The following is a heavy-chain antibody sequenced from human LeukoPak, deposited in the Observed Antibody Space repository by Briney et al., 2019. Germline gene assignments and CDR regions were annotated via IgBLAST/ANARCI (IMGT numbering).Heavy chain of an antibody. D-gene: IGHD1-26*01. CDR3: ARTKEWELLHY. CDR2: INPNSGGT. CDR1: GYTFTGNY. Sequence: ASVRVSCKTSGYTFTGNYIHWVRQAPGQGLEWMGWINPNSGGTNYAQKFQGRVTMTRDTSISTAYMELSRLRSDDTAVYYCARTKEWELLHYWGQGTLVTVSS. J-gene: IGHJ4*02. V-gene: IGHV1-2*02.